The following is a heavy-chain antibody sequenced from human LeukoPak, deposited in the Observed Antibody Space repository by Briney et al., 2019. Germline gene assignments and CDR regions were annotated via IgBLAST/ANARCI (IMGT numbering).Heavy chain of an antibody. CDR3: ARAYSSSPREAKRYYYYYMGV. Sequence: PSETLSLTCTVSGGSISSYYWSWVRQPAGKGLEWIGRIYTSGSTNYNPSLKSRVTMSVDTSKNQFSLKLSSVTAADTAVYYCARAYSSSPREAKRYYYYYMGVWGKGTTVTVSS. D-gene: IGHD6-6*01. V-gene: IGHV4-4*07. CDR2: IYTSGST. CDR1: GGSISSYY. J-gene: IGHJ6*03.